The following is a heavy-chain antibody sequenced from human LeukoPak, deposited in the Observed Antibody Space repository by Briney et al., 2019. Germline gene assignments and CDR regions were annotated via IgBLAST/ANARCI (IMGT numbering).Heavy chain of an antibody. CDR1: GGSISSYY. J-gene: IGHJ4*02. Sequence: SETLSLTCTVSGGSISSYYWSWIRQPAGKGLEWIGRIYTSGSTNYNPSLKSRVTMSVDTFKNQFSLKLSSVTAADTAVYYCARGEYQLPLFDYWGQGTLVTVSS. D-gene: IGHD2-2*01. V-gene: IGHV4-4*07. CDR2: IYTSGST. CDR3: ARGEYQLPLFDY.